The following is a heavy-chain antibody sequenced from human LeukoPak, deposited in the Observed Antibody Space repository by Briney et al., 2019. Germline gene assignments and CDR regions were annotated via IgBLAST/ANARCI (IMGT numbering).Heavy chain of an antibody. V-gene: IGHV3-30*18. J-gene: IGHJ1*01. CDR3: AKEAEDSSSWFQYFQH. Sequence: TGGSLGLSCAASGFTFSSYGMHWVRQAPGKGLEWVAVISYDGSNKYYADSVKGRFTISRDNSKNTLYLQMNSLRAEDTAVYYCAKEAEDSSSWFQYFQHWGQGTLVTVSS. D-gene: IGHD6-13*01. CDR1: GFTFSSYG. CDR2: ISYDGSNK.